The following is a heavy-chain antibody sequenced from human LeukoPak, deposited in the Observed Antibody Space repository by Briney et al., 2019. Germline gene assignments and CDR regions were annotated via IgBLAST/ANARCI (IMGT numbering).Heavy chain of an antibody. V-gene: IGHV5-51*01. Sequence: GESLKISCKGSGYSFTSYWIGWVRQMPGKGLEWVGIIYPGDSDTSYSPSFQGQVTISADKSISTAYLQWSSLKASDTAMYYCARGTYGSGSYPYYYYGMDVWGQGTTVTVSS. CDR1: GYSFTSYW. CDR3: ARGTYGSGSYPYYYYGMDV. D-gene: IGHD3-10*01. J-gene: IGHJ6*02. CDR2: IYPGDSDT.